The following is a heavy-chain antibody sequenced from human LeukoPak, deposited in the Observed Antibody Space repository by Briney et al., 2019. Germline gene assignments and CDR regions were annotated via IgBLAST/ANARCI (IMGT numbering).Heavy chain of an antibody. CDR3: ARGLYSSSPFDY. D-gene: IGHD6-6*01. V-gene: IGHV1-18*01. CDR1: GYTFTSYG. CDR2: ISAYNGNT. J-gene: IGHJ4*02. Sequence: ASVKVSCKASGYTFTSYGISWVRQAPGQGLDWMERISAYNGNTNYAQKLQGRVTMTPDTSTSTAYMELRSLRSDDTAVYYRARGLYSSSPFDYWGQGTLVTVSS.